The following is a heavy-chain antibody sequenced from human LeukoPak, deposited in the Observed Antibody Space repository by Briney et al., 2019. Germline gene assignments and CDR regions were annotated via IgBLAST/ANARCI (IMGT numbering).Heavy chain of an antibody. CDR2: ISDSGGDK. D-gene: IGHD6-13*01. J-gene: IGHJ3*02. Sequence: GGSLRLSCAASGFTFYNYAMNWVRQAPGKGLEWVSVISDSGGDKYYADSVKGQFTISRDNSKNTVYLDINNLRAEDTAVYYCARRAIAGRYVRGAFDIWGQGTMVTVSS. CDR1: GFTFYNYA. CDR3: ARRAIAGRYVRGAFDI. V-gene: IGHV3-23*01.